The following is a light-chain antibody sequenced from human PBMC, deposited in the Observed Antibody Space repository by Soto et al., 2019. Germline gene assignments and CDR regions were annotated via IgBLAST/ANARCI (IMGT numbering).Light chain of an antibody. CDR2: RAS. CDR1: QSVSSIY. V-gene: IGKV3-20*01. CDR3: QQYGGSPPYT. J-gene: IGKJ2*01. Sequence: EIVLTQSPGTLSLSPGERATLSCRASQSVSSIYLAWYQQKPGQAPRLLIYRASSRATGIPDRFSGSGSGTDFPLTISRLEPEDFSFYYCQQYGGSPPYTFGQGTKLEIK.